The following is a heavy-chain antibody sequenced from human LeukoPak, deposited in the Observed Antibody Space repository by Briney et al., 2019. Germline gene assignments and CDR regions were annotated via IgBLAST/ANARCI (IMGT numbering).Heavy chain of an antibody. J-gene: IGHJ6*03. CDR1: GFTFSSYT. CDR2: ISDSGGRT. Sequence: GGSLRLSCAASGFTFSSYTMTWVRQAPGKGLEGVSSISDSGGRTYYADSVKGRCTISRDNSKNTLYLQMNSLRAEDTAVYYCAKGSRPGYSYGPREYYYYMDVWGKGTTVTVSS. D-gene: IGHD5-18*01. CDR3: AKGSRPGYSYGPREYYYYMDV. V-gene: IGHV3-23*01.